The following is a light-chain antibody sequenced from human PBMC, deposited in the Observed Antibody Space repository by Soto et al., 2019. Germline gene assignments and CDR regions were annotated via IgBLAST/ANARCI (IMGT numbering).Light chain of an antibody. V-gene: IGKV3-15*01. CDR3: QQYNKWPLT. CDR1: QSVSSK. Sequence: DIVMTQSPASLSVSPGERATLSCKSSQSVSSKLAWYQQRPGQAPRLIIFGASTRATGIPARFSGSGSGTECTLTISSLGSEDVAVYYCQQYNKWPLTFGQGTKVDIK. J-gene: IGKJ1*01. CDR2: GAS.